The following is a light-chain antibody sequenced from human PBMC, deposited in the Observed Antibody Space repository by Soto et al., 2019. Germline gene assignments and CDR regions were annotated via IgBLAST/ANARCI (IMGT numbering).Light chain of an antibody. Sequence: DIQMTQSPSTLSGSVGDRVTITCRASQTISSWLAWYQQKPGKAPKLLIYKAYTLKSGVPARFSGSGSGTEFTLTISSLQPDDFATYYCQHYNSYSEAFGQGTKLVL. CDR1: QTISSW. CDR2: KAY. V-gene: IGKV1-5*03. J-gene: IGKJ1*01. CDR3: QHYNSYSEA.